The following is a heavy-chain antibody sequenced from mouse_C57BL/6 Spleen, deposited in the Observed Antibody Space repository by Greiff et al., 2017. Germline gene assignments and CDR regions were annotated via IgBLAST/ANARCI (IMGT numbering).Heavy chain of an antibody. CDR2: IDPSDSET. D-gene: IGHD2-5*01. CDR1: GYTFTSYW. V-gene: IGHV1-52*01. J-gene: IGHJ1*03. CDR3: ARDYSNYEGF. Sequence: QVQLQQPGAELVRPGSSVKLSCKASGYTFTSYWMHWVKQRPIQGLEWIGNIDPSDSETHYNQKFKDKATLTVDKSSSTAYMQLSSLTSEDSAVYYCARDYSNYEGFWGTGTTVTVSS.